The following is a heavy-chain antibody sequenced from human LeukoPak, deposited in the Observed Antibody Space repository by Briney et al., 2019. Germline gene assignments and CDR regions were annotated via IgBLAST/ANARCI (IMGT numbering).Heavy chain of an antibody. CDR1: GDSISSYY. J-gene: IGHJ3*01. CDR2: IYYSGSP. D-gene: IGHD6-13*01. Sequence: PSETLSLTCTVSGDSISSYYWTWIRQLPGKGLEWIGCIYYSGSPNYNPSLKSRVTILLDTSKNQLSLKLTSVTAADSAVYYCARTHVEAASTRGAFDAWGQGTMVTVSS. CDR3: ARTHVEAASTRGAFDA. V-gene: IGHV4-59*01.